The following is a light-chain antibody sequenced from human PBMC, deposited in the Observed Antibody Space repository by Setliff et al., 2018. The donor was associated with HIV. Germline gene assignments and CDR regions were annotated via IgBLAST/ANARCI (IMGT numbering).Light chain of an antibody. CDR3: QQYGSSPPLT. J-gene: IGKJ4*01. Sequence: EIVLTQSPGTLSLSPGERATLSCRASQSVSSSYLAWYQQKPGQAPRRLIYGASSRATGIPDRFSGSGSGTDFTLTISRLEPEEFAVYYCQQYGSSPPLTFGGGTKVDIK. CDR2: GAS. V-gene: IGKV3-20*01. CDR1: QSVSSSY.